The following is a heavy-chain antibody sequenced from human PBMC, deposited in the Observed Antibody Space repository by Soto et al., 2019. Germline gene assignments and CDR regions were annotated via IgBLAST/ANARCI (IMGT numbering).Heavy chain of an antibody. CDR2: IYYTGST. CDR3: ARRPYYGDYYMDV. D-gene: IGHD4-17*01. CDR1: SGSISSYY. V-gene: IGHV4-59*08. Sequence: TLSLTCTVSSGSISSYYWSWIRQPPGKGLEWIGYIYYTGSTNYNPSLKSRVTISVDTSKNQFSLKLSSVTAADTAVYYCARRPYYGDYYMDVWGKGTTVTVSS. J-gene: IGHJ6*03.